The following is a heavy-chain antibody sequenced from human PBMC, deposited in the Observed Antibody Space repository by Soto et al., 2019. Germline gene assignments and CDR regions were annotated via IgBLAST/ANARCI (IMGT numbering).Heavy chain of an antibody. J-gene: IGHJ3*02. D-gene: IGHD3-22*01. CDR3: ARQTDSYYTFDAFDI. CDR2: IYYSGST. V-gene: IGHV4-39*01. Sequence: PSETLSLTCTVSGGSISSGSYYWDWIRQPPGKGLEWIGNIYYSGSTYYNPSLESRVTISVDTSKNQFSLKLSSVSAADTAVYYCARQTDSYYTFDAFDIWGQGTMVTVS. CDR1: GGSISSGSYY.